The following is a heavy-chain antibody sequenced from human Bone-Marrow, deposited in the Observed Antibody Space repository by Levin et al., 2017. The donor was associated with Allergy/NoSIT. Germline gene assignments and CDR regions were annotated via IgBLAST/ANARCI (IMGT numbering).Heavy chain of an antibody. Sequence: PSETLSLTCAVSGGSISSNNWWSWVRQPPGKGLEWIGDIYHTGSTNYNPSLRSRVIISLDKSKNQFSLKLTSVTAADTAVYYCARSETMTTLDYWGQGTLVTVSS. V-gene: IGHV4-4*02. CDR1: GGSISSNNW. D-gene: IGHD4-11*01. CDR2: IYHTGST. J-gene: IGHJ4*02. CDR3: ARSETMTTLDY.